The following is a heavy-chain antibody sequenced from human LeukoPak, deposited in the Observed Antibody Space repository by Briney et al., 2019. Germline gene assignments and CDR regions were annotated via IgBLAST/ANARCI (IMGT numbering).Heavy chain of an antibody. CDR2: IKQDGSEK. CDR3: AKAGYGSGSSSFDQ. J-gene: IGHJ4*02. V-gene: IGHV3-7*01. CDR1: GFTFSDYW. Sequence: GGSLRLSCAASGFTFSDYWMSWVRQAPGKGLEWVANIKQDGSEKYYVDSVKGRFTISRDNAKNSLHLQMNTLRAEDTAVYYCAKAGYGSGSSSFDQWGQATLVTVSS. D-gene: IGHD3-10*01.